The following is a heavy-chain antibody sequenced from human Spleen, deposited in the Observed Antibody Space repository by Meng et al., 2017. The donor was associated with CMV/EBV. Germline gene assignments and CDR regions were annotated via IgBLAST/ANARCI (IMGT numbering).Heavy chain of an antibody. CDR1: GGSFSGYY. V-gene: IGHV4-34*01. Sequence: GSLRLSCAVYGGSFSGYYWSWIRQPPGKGLEWIGEINHSGSTSYNPSLKSRVTISVDTSKSQFSLKLSSVTAADTAVYYCARHWDFWSGYRGPLEYWGQGTLVTVSS. CDR2: INHSGST. D-gene: IGHD3-3*01. CDR3: ARHWDFWSGYRGPLEY. J-gene: IGHJ4*02.